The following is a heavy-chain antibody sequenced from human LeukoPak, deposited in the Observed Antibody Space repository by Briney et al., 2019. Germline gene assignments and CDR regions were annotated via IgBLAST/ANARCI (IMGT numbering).Heavy chain of an antibody. J-gene: IGHJ6*03. CDR2: INHSGSP. CDR3: ARVGGVGESGGIAVAGTPHYYYYMDV. V-gene: IGHV4-34*01. CDR1: SGSFSGYY. Sequence: SETLSLTCAVYSGSFSGYYWSWIRQPPGKGLEWIGEINHSGSPNYNPSLKSQVTISVDTSERVFSLKLRSVTAADMGVYYWARVGGVGESGGIAVAGTPHYYYYMDVWGKGTTVTVSS. D-gene: IGHD6-19*01.